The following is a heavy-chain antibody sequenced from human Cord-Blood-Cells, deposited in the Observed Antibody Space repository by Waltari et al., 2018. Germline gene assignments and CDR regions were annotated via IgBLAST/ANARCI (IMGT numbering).Heavy chain of an antibody. V-gene: IGHV4-34*01. CDR1: GGSFSGYY. CDR2: INHSGST. CDR3: ARAPRTDPGWFDP. J-gene: IGHJ5*02. D-gene: IGHD1-1*01. Sequence: QVQLQQWGAGLLKPSETLSLPCAVYGGSFSGYYWSWIRQPPGKGLEWIGEINHSGSTNYNPSLKSRVTISVDTSKNQFSLKLSSVTAADTAVYYCARAPRTDPGWFDPWGQGTLVTVSS.